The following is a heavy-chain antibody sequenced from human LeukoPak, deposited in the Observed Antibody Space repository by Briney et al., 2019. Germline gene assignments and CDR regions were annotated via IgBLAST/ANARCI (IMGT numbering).Heavy chain of an antibody. Sequence: PSETLSLTCTVSGGSISSSSYYWGWIRQPPGKGLEWIGSIYYSGSTYYNPSLKSRVTISVDTSKNQFSLKLSSVTAADTAVYYCAREGAVRSPFDYWGQGTLVTVSS. J-gene: IGHJ4*02. CDR3: AREGAVRSPFDY. V-gene: IGHV4-39*07. CDR2: IYYSGST. D-gene: IGHD2-2*01. CDR1: GGSISSSSYY.